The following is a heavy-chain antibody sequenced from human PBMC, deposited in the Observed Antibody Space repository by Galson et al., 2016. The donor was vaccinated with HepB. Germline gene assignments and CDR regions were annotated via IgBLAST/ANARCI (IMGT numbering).Heavy chain of an antibody. J-gene: IGHJ4*02. V-gene: IGHV1-46*01. CDR2: INPSGGST. CDR3: ARVLYGGKGEIDY. Sequence: SVKVSCKASEYTFISYHMHWVRQARGQGLEWMGIINPSGGSTSYAQKFQGRVTMTRDTSTSTVYMELSSLRSEDTAAYYCARVLYGGKGEIDYWGQGTLVTSSS. D-gene: IGHD4-23*01. CDR1: EYTFISYH.